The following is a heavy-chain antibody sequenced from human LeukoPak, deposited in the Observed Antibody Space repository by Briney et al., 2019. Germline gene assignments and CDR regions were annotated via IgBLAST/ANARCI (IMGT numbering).Heavy chain of an antibody. CDR1: GSSFSTSA. Sequence: GRSLRPSCAASGSSFSTSAMSWDRQAPGKGLEWVSAITGGGDYTYYADSVKGRFTISRDNPKNAVYLQMISVRAEDTAVYYCAKGYRGIEAFDVWGQGTMVTVSS. D-gene: IGHD2-2*02. J-gene: IGHJ3*01. CDR3: AKGYRGIEAFDV. V-gene: IGHV3-23*01. CDR2: ITGGGDYT.